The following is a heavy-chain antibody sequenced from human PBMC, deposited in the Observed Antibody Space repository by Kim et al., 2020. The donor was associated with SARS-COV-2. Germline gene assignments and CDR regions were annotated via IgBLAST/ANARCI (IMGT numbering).Heavy chain of an antibody. V-gene: IGHV3-15*01. Sequence: GGSLRLSCAASGFTFSNAWMSWVRQAPGKGLEWVGRIKSKTDGGTTDYAAPVKGRFTISRDDSKNTLYLQMNSLKTEDTAVYYCTTDGLRFLEWLPGYYYYGMDVWGQGTTVTVSS. CDR3: TTDGLRFLEWLPGYYYYGMDV. J-gene: IGHJ6*02. D-gene: IGHD3-3*01. CDR1: GFTFSNAW. CDR2: IKSKTDGGTT.